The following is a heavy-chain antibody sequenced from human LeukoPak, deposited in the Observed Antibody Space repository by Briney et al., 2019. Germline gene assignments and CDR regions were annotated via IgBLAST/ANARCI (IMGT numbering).Heavy chain of an antibody. CDR3: ARGSVGYCSSTSCYRYWYFDL. V-gene: IGHV4-34*01. CDR2: INHSGST. J-gene: IGHJ2*01. D-gene: IGHD2-2*01. Sequence: PSETLSLTCAVYGGSFSGYYWSWIRQPPGKGLEWIGEINHSGSTNYNPSLKRRVTISVDTSKNQFSLKLSSVTAADTAVYYCARGSVGYCSSTSCYRYWYFDLWGRGTLVTVSS. CDR1: GGSFSGYY.